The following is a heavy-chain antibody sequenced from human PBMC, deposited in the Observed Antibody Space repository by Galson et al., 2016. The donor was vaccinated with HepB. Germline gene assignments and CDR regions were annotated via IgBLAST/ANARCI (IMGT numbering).Heavy chain of an antibody. CDR2: ISTSGSLK. V-gene: IGHV3-48*03. J-gene: IGHJ6*02. CDR3: ARQGSIWFGEFAPHGDGMDV. Sequence: SLRLSCAASGFTFSNYEMHWVRQAPGKGLEWVAYISTSGSLKYYADSVKGRFTISRDNAKNSLSLQMNSLRAEDTAVYYCARQGSIWFGEFAPHGDGMDVWGQGTTVTVSS. D-gene: IGHD3-10*01. CDR1: GFTFSNYE.